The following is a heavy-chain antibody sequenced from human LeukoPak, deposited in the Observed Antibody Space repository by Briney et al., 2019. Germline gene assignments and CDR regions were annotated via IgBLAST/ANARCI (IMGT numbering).Heavy chain of an antibody. D-gene: IGHD6-13*01. CDR1: GFTFSSYW. Sequence: GGSLRLSCAASGFTFSSYWMSWVRQAPGKGLEWVANIKQDGSEKYYVDSVKGRFTISRDNAKNSLYLQMNSLRAEDTAVYYCARDLSFEQPTFDYWGQGTLVTVSS. J-gene: IGHJ4*02. CDR2: IKQDGSEK. V-gene: IGHV3-7*01. CDR3: ARDLSFEQPTFDY.